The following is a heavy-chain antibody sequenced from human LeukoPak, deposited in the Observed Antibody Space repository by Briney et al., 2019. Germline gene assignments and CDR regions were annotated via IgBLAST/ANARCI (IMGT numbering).Heavy chain of an antibody. D-gene: IGHD4-17*01. CDR2: IYYSGST. J-gene: IGHJ4*02. Sequence: ASETLSLTCTVSGGSISSSSYYWGWIRQPPGKGLEWIGSIYYSGSTYYNPSLKSRVTISVDTSKNQFSLKLSSVTAADTAVYYCARDDYGAKGFGFDYWGQGTLVTVSS. V-gene: IGHV4-39*07. CDR1: GGSISSSSYY. CDR3: ARDDYGAKGFGFDY.